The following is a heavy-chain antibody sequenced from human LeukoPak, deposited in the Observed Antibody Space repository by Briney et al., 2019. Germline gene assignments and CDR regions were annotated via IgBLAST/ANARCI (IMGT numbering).Heavy chain of an antibody. CDR3: AREGFQSGSGSVRDAFDI. J-gene: IGHJ3*02. V-gene: IGHV3-48*03. Sequence: GGSLRLSCAASGFTFSSYEMNWVRQAPGKGLEWVSYISSSGSTIYYADSVKGRFTISRDNAKNSLYLQMNSLRVEDTAVYYCAREGFQSGSGSVRDAFDIWGQGTMVTVSS. D-gene: IGHD3-10*01. CDR2: ISSSGSTI. CDR1: GFTFSSYE.